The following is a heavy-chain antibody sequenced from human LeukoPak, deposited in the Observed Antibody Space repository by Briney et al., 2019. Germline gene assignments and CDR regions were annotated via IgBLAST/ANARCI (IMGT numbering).Heavy chain of an antibody. D-gene: IGHD6-6*01. Sequence: PGGFLRLSCAASGFTFSSYSMNWVRQAPGKGLEWVSSISSSSSYIYYADSVKGRFTISRDNAKNSLYLQMNSLRAEDTAVYYCARGEGSEYFFDYWGQGTLVTVSS. CDR1: GFTFSSYS. J-gene: IGHJ4*02. CDR3: ARGEGSEYFFDY. V-gene: IGHV3-21*01. CDR2: ISSSSSYI.